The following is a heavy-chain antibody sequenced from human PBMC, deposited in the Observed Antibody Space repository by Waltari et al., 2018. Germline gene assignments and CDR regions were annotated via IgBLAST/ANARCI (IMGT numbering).Heavy chain of an antibody. CDR3: ARGELGSDWYFDL. CDR2: ISSSGSTI. Sequence: EVQLVESGGGLVQPGGSLRLSCAASGFTFSSYEMNLVRQAPGKGLEWVSYISSSGSTIYYADSVKGRFTISRDNAKNSLYLQMNSLRAEDTAVYYCARGELGSDWYFDLWGRGTLVTVSS. V-gene: IGHV3-48*03. CDR1: GFTFSSYE. D-gene: IGHD7-27*01. J-gene: IGHJ2*01.